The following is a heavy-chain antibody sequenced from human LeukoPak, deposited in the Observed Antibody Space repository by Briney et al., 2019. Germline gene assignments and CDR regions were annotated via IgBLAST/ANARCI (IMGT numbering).Heavy chain of an antibody. CDR3: ARDSYGSGSYGFDY. CDR1: GFTFSSYG. J-gene: IGHJ4*02. V-gene: IGHV3-33*01. D-gene: IGHD3-10*01. CDR2: IWYDGSNK. Sequence: PGRSLRLSCAASGFTFSSYGMHWVRQAPGKGLEWVAVIWYDGSNKYYADSVKGRFTISRDNSKNTLYLQMNSLRAEDTAVYYCARDSYGSGSYGFDYWGQGTLVTVSS.